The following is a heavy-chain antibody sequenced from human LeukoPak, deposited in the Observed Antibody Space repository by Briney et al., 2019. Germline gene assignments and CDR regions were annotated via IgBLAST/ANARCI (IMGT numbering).Heavy chain of an antibody. CDR3: ARKDILTGLT. V-gene: IGHV4-4*02. D-gene: IGHD3-9*01. J-gene: IGHJ5*02. CDR2: INHSGST. Sequence: PSGTLSLTCAVSGGSISSGNWWSWVRQPPGKGLEWIGEINHSGSTNYNPSLKSRVTISVDTSKNQFSLKLSSVTAADTAVYYCARKDILTGLTWGQGTLVTVSS. CDR1: GGSISSGNW.